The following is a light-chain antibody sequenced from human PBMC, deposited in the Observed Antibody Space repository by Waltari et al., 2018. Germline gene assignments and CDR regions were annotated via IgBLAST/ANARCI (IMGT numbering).Light chain of an antibody. CDR3: SSYTSSSTVV. CDR1: SSDVGGYNY. Sequence: QSALTQPASVSGSPGQSITISCTGTSSDVGGYNYVSWYQQHPGKAPKLMIYDVSNRSSGVSNRFSGSKSGHPASLTISGLQAEDEADYYGSSYTSSSTVVFGGGTKLTVL. V-gene: IGLV2-14*03. J-gene: IGLJ2*01. CDR2: DVS.